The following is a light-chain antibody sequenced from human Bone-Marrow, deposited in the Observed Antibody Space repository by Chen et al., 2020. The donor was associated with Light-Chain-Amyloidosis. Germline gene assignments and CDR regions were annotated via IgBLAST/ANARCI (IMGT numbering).Light chain of an antibody. CDR2: EDD. Sequence: NFMLTQPHSVSESPGKTVIISCTRSSGSIATNYVQWYQQRPGSSPTTLIYEDDQRPSGVPDRFSGSSDRSSNSASLTISGLKTEDEADYYCQSYHGSNQGVFGGGTKLTVL. CDR3: QSYHGSNQGV. CDR1: SGSIATNY. V-gene: IGLV6-57*01. J-gene: IGLJ3*02.